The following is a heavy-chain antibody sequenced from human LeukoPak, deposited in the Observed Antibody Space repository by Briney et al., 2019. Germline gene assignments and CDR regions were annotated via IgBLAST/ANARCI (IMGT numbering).Heavy chain of an antibody. J-gene: IGHJ4*02. D-gene: IGHD3-22*01. V-gene: IGHV4-39*07. Sequence: SETLSLTCTVSGDSISSTNYYWGWIRQPPGKGLEWIGSIYYSGSTYYNPSLESRVTISVDTSKNQFSLNLNSVTAADTAVYYCALWGYFDSSGRHFWGQGTLVTVSS. CDR1: GDSISSTNYY. CDR3: ALWGYFDSSGRHF. CDR2: IYYSGST.